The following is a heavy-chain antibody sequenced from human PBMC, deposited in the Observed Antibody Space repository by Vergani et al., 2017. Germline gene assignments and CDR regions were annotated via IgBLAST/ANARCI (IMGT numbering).Heavy chain of an antibody. CDR1: GYSPTELT. J-gene: IGHJ4*02. Sequence: QVQLVQSGSEVRKPGASVKVSCQVSGYSPTELTIHWGRQAPGKGLEWMGGFDPEHGEVTFAQHIQGRVTMTEDRSTDTAYMELSSLRPEDTALYYCAIGTDYDDSSGYYLDYWGQGTLVTVSS. D-gene: IGHD3-22*01. CDR2: FDPEHGEV. V-gene: IGHV1-24*01. CDR3: AIGTDYDDSSGYYLDY.